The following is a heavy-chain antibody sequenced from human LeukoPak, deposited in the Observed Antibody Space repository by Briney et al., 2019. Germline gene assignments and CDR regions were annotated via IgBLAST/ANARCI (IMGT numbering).Heavy chain of an antibody. J-gene: IGHJ3*02. Sequence: GGSLRLSCAASGFTVSSNYMSWVRQAPGKGLEWVSVIYSGGSTYYADSVKGRFTISRDNSKNTLYLQMNSLRAEDTAVYYCARDILSQGPDTFDIWGQGTMVTVSS. CDR3: ARDILSQGPDTFDI. D-gene: IGHD2/OR15-2a*01. CDR2: IYSGGST. V-gene: IGHV3-53*01. CDR1: GFTVSSNY.